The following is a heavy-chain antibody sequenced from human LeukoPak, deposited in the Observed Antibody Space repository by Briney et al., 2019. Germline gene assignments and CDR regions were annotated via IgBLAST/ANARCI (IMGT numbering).Heavy chain of an antibody. J-gene: IGHJ4*02. Sequence: SETLSLTCTVSGRPISSYYWSWIRQPPGRGLEWIGYIYYSGSTNYNPSLKSRVTISVDTSKNQFSLKRSSVAAADTAVYYCARGGVVGAFFDYWGQGTLVTVSS. CDR1: GRPISSYY. V-gene: IGHV4-59*01. CDR2: IYYSGST. CDR3: ARGGVVGAFFDY. D-gene: IGHD1-26*01.